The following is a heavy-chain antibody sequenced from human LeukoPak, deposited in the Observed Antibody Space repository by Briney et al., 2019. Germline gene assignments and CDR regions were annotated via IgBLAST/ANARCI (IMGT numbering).Heavy chain of an antibody. CDR1: GFTFSSYG. Sequence: GRSLRLSCAASGFTFSSYGMHGVRQAPGKGLEWVAVIWYDGSNKYYADSVKGRFTISRDNSKNTLYLQMNSLRAEDTAVYYCAKDGVVVPAANYYYYYYMDVWGKGTTVTVSS. J-gene: IGHJ6*03. CDR2: IWYDGSNK. V-gene: IGHV3-33*06. D-gene: IGHD2-2*01. CDR3: AKDGVVVPAANYYYYYYMDV.